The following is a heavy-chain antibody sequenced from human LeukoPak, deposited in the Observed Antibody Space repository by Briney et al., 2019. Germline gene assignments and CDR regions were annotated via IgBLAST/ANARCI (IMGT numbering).Heavy chain of an antibody. V-gene: IGHV1-69*13. CDR2: IIPIFGTA. D-gene: IGHD3-10*01. CDR3: ARDEVSGSKGDAFDI. J-gene: IGHJ3*02. Sequence: SVKVSCKASGGTFSSYAISWMRQAPGQGLEWMGGIIPIFGTANYAQKFQGRVTITADESTSTAYMELSSLRSEDTAVYYCARDEVSGSKGDAFDIWGQGTMVTVSS. CDR1: GGTFSSYA.